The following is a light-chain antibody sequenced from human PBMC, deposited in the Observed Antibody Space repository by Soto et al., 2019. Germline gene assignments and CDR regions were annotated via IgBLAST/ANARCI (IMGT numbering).Light chain of an antibody. CDR1: QSIDQW. V-gene: IGKV1-5*03. CDR2: KAS. CDR3: QQYDGKSPWT. J-gene: IGKJ1*01. Sequence: DVQMTQSPSTLSASIGDRVTITCRASQSIDQWLAWFQQKPGKAPKVLIYKASTLHSGVPSRFSASGSGTEVTLTITSRQPDDYATYYCQQYDGKSPWTFGQGTKVEI.